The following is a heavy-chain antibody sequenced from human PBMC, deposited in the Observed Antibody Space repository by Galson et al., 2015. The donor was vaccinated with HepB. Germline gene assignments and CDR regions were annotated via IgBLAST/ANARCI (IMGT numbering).Heavy chain of an antibody. D-gene: IGHD2-21*02. CDR1: GGSISSSSYY. V-gene: IGHV4-39*01. J-gene: IGHJ4*02. Sequence: LTCTVSGGSISSSSYYWGWVRQPPGKGLEWIGSIYYSGSTYYNLSLKSRVTISVDTSKSQFSLKLSTMTAADTAVYYCARLFVLTVPSYFDYWGQGTLVTVSS. CDR2: IYYSGST. CDR3: ARLFVLTVPSYFDY.